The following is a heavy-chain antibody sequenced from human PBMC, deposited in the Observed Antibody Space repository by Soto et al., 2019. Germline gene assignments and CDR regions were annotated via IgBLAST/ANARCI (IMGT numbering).Heavy chain of an antibody. J-gene: IGHJ4*02. Sequence: GGSLRLSCTASEFTFSSHWMHWVRQAPGKGLVWVARIPENGGHAEYTDSVKGRFTISRDNAKNTLFLHMNSLSAEDTAVYYCCRGSIGWPGIDFWGQGTLVTVSS. CDR3: CRGSIGWPGIDF. V-gene: IGHV3-74*03. CDR2: IPENGGHA. CDR1: EFTFSSHW. D-gene: IGHD6-19*01.